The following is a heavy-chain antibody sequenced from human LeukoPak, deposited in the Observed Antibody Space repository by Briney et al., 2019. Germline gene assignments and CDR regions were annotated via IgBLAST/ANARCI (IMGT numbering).Heavy chain of an antibody. CDR2: IKQDGSEK. CDR1: GFTFSRYG. Sequence: GGSLRLSCAASGFTFSRYGMHWVRQAPGKGLEWVANIKQDGSEKYYVDSVKGRFIISRDNAKNSLYLQMNSLRAEDTAVYYCARDLFGVVIMGYFDYWGQGTLVTVSS. D-gene: IGHD3-3*01. V-gene: IGHV3-7*01. J-gene: IGHJ4*02. CDR3: ARDLFGVVIMGYFDY.